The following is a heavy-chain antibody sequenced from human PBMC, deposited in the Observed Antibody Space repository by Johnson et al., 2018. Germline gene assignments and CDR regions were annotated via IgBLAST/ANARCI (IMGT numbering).Heavy chain of an antibody. CDR3: ARDGVVQSFSNDAFDI. J-gene: IGHJ3*02. CDR1: GFTFSRYW. Sequence: VQLVQSGGGLVQPGGSLRLSCAASGFTFSRYWMSWVRQAPGQGLEWVANIKQDESEKYYVDSVKGRFTISRDNAKNSLYLQMNRLRAEDTAGYYCARDGVVQSFSNDAFDIWGQGTMVTVSS. V-gene: IGHV3-7*01. CDR2: IKQDESEK. D-gene: IGHD3-3*01.